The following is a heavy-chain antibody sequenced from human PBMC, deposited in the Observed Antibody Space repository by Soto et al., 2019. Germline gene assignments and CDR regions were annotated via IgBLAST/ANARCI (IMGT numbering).Heavy chain of an antibody. J-gene: IGHJ5*02. CDR1: GYTFTGYY. V-gene: IGHV1-2*04. CDR2: INPNSGGT. Sequence: GASVKVSCKASGYTFTGYYMHWVRQAPGQGLEWMGWINPNSGGTNYAQKFQGWVTMTRDTSISTAYMELSRLRSDDTAVYYCAREHYKLTSTDPSNWFDPWGQGTRVTVSS. CDR3: AREHYKLTSTDPSNWFDP. D-gene: IGHD2-2*01.